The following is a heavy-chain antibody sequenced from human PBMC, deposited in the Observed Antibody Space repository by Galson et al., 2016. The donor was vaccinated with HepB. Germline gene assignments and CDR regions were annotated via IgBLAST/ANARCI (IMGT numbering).Heavy chain of an antibody. CDR1: GFIFSDYD. CDR3: AKELRRGSPDPFDI. D-gene: IGHD1-26*01. Sequence: SLRLSCAASGFIFSDYDMHWVRQAPGKGLEWVALIWFDGSNNYYADSVKGRFTIYRDNSKNTLYLQMNSLRAEATAVYYCAKELRRGSPDPFDIWGQGTLVTVSS. V-gene: IGHV3-33*06. J-gene: IGHJ3*02. CDR2: IWFDGSNN.